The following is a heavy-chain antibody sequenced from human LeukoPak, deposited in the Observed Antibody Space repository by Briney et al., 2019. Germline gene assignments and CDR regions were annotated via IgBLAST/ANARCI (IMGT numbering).Heavy chain of an antibody. CDR1: GDNVSSKSAA. Sequence: PSQTLSLTCAISGDNVSSKSAAWIWIRQSPSRGLEWLGRIYYKSRWYTDYAVSVKSRITINADTSKNQFSLQLKSVTPEDTAVFYCARVKFGVDFWGKGTLVTVSS. D-gene: IGHD3-10*01. CDR3: ARVKFGVDF. J-gene: IGHJ4*02. CDR2: IYYKSRWYT. V-gene: IGHV6-1*01.